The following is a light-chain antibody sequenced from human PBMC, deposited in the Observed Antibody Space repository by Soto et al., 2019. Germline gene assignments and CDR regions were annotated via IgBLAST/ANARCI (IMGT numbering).Light chain of an antibody. CDR3: QQYKSFPGT. CDR1: QSISAW. J-gene: IGKJ1*01. V-gene: IGKV1-5*03. CDR2: KTS. Sequence: DIQMTQSPSTLSASVGDRVTITCRASQSISAWLAWYQQKPGKAPKLLMSKTSTLANGVPSRFSGSGSGTEFTLTISSLQPDDCAIYYCQQYKSFPGTFGQGTKVE.